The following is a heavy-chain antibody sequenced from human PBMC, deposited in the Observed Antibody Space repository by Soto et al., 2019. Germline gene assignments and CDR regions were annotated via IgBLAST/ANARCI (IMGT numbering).Heavy chain of an antibody. CDR3: ARDGSSGWYLDY. V-gene: IGHV1-18*01. J-gene: IGHJ4*02. CDR1: GYTFTSYG. D-gene: IGHD6-19*01. Sequence: SSVKVSCKASGYTFTSYGISWVRQAPGQGLERMGWISAYNGNTNYAQKLQGRVTMTTDTSTSTAYMELRSLRSDDTAVYYCARDGSSGWYLDYWGQGTLVTVSS. CDR2: ISAYNGNT.